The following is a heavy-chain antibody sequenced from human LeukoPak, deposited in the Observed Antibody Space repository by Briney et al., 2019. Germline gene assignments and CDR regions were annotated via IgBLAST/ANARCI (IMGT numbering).Heavy chain of an antibody. CDR3: ARTLLEFMVRGVISDY. Sequence: PGGSLRLSCAASGFTFSGSAMHWVRQASGKGLEWVGRIRSKANSYATAYAASVKGRFTISRDDSKNTAYLQMNSLKTEDTAVYYCARTLLEFMVRGVISDYWGQGTLVTVSS. D-gene: IGHD3-10*01. V-gene: IGHV3-73*01. CDR2: IRSKANSYAT. CDR1: GFTFSGSA. J-gene: IGHJ4*02.